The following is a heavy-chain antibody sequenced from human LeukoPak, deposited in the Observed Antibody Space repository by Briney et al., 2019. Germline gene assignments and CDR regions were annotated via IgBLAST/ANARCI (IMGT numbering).Heavy chain of an antibody. D-gene: IGHD3-10*01. CDR3: ARGRIYYGSGSYPLSDNDAFDI. CDR2: INPNSGGT. CDR1: GYTFTGYY. Sequence: ASVKVSCKASGYTFTGYYMHWVRQAPGQGLEWMGWINPNSGGTNYAQKFQGRVTMTRDTSTSTVYMELSSLRSEDTAVYYCARGRIYYGSGSYPLSDNDAFDIWGQGTMVTVSS. V-gene: IGHV1-2*02. J-gene: IGHJ3*02.